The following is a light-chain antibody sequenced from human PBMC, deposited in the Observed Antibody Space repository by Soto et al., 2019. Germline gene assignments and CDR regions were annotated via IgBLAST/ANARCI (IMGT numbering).Light chain of an antibody. CDR2: DAS. CDR3: QQYENLPPT. V-gene: IGKV1-33*01. J-gene: IGKJ4*01. Sequence: DLQMTQSPSSLSASVGDRVTITCQASQDISNYLNWYQQKPGKAPKLLIYDASNLETGVPSRFSGSGSGTDFTFTISSLQPEDIATYYCQQYENLPPTFGGGTKVEIK. CDR1: QDISNY.